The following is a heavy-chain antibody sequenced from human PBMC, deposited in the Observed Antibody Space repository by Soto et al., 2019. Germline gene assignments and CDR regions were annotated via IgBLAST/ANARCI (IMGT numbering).Heavy chain of an antibody. J-gene: IGHJ6*02. V-gene: IGHV3-7*01. Sequence: EVQLVESGGGLVQPGGSLRLSCAASRFTFNRYWMSWVRQAPGRGLEWVANIKEDGSDKYYEDSVKGRFTISRDNAKNSLYLQMNTLRAEDTAVYYCARGIDDNASSGMDVWGQGTTVSVSS. D-gene: IGHD1-1*01. CDR1: RFTFNRYW. CDR2: IKEDGSDK. CDR3: ARGIDDNASSGMDV.